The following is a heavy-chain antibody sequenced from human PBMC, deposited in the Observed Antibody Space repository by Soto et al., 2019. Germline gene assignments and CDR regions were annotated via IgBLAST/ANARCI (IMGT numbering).Heavy chain of an antibody. J-gene: IGHJ6*03. V-gene: IGHV3-21*01. CDR3: ARQVPVAGFYYYMDV. CDR1: GFTFSSHS. Sequence: VQLVESGGGLVKPGGSLRLSCAASGFTFSSHSMNWVRQAPGKGLEWVSSIGSSTGYIYYADSVKGRFTISRDNAKNSLFLQMNSLRAEDTAVYYCARQVPVAGFYYYMDVWGKGTTVTVSS. CDR2: IGSSTGYI. D-gene: IGHD2-8*02.